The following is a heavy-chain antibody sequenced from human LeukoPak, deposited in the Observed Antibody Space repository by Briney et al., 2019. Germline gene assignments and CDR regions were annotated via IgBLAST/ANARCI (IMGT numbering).Heavy chain of an antibody. Sequence: GESLKISCKGSGYSFTSFWIGWVRQMPGKGLEWMGIIYPGDSDTRYSPSFQGQVTISADKSINTAYLQWSSLKAADTAMYYCATYSSGMAYDYFDYWGQGTLVTVSS. D-gene: IGHD3-10*01. CDR2: IYPGDSDT. V-gene: IGHV5-51*01. CDR3: ATYSSGMAYDYFDY. J-gene: IGHJ4*02. CDR1: GYSFTSFW.